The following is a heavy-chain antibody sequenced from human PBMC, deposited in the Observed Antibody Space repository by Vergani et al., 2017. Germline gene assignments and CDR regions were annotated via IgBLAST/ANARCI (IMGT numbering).Heavy chain of an antibody. Sequence: EVQLVESGGGLVQPGRSLRLSCAASGFTFDDYAMHWARQAPGKGLEWVSVIYSGGSTYYADSVKGRFTISRDNSKNTLYLQMNSLRAEDTAVYYCARDPGNRITGTQYYFDYWGQGTLVTVSS. J-gene: IGHJ4*02. CDR2: IYSGGST. V-gene: IGHV3-66*01. CDR3: ARDPGNRITGTQYYFDY. D-gene: IGHD1-7*01. CDR1: GFTFDDYA.